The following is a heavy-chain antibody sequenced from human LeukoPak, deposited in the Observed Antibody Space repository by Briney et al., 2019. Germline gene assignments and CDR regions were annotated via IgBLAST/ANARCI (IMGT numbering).Heavy chain of an antibody. CDR3: ASSRLSGYDPSPFDY. J-gene: IGHJ4*02. CDR1: GFTFITYG. D-gene: IGHD3-16*01. CDR2: ISYDGSNK. V-gene: IGHV3-30*03. Sequence: PGGSLRLSCAASGFTFITYGMHWVRQAPGKGLEWVAVISYDGSNKYYADSVKGRFTISRDNSKNTLYLQMNSLRAEDTAVYYCASSRLSGYDPSPFDYWGQGTLVTVSS.